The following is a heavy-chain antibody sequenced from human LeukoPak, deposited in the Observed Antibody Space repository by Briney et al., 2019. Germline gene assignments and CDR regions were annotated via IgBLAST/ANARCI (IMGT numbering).Heavy chain of an antibody. CDR2: INHSGST. V-gene: IGHV4-34*01. Sequence: SETLSLTRAVYGGSSSGYYWSWIRQPPGKGLEWIGEINHSGSTNYNPSLKSRVTISVDTSKNQFSLKLSSVTAADTAVYYCARGIRREWLLVPYNWLDPWGQGTLVTVSS. CDR1: GGSSSGYY. J-gene: IGHJ5*02. D-gene: IGHD3-3*01. CDR3: ARGIRREWLLVPYNWLDP.